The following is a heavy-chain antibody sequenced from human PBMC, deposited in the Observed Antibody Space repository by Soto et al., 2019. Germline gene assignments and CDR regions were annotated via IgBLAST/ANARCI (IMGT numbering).Heavy chain of an antibody. CDR3: AKELPCPYYDILTGYYFLSAGCRQFDY. CDR2: ISGSGGST. Sequence: GGSLRLSCAASGFTFSSYAMSWVRQAPGKGLEWVSAISGSGGSTYYADSVKGRFTISRDNSKNTLYLQMNSLRAEDTAVYYCAKELPCPYYDILTGYYFLSAGCRQFDYWGQGTLVTVSS. D-gene: IGHD3-9*01. CDR1: GFTFSSYA. V-gene: IGHV3-23*01. J-gene: IGHJ4*02.